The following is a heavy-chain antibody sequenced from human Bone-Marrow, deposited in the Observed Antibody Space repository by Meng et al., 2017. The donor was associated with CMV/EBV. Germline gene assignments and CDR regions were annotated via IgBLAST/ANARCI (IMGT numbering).Heavy chain of an antibody. CDR2: INHSGST. Sequence: GSLRLSCAVYGGSFSGYYWSWIRQPPGKGLEWIGEINHSGSTNYNPSLKSRVTISVDTSKNQFSLKLSSVTAADTAVYYCARDLNDFWSGYYVDYWGQGTLVTVSS. D-gene: IGHD3-3*01. CDR3: ARDLNDFWSGYYVDY. CDR1: GGSFSGYY. V-gene: IGHV4-34*01. J-gene: IGHJ4*02.